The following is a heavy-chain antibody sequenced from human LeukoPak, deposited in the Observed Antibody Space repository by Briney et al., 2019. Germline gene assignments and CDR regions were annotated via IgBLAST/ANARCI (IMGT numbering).Heavy chain of an antibody. CDR2: ISSSGSTI. D-gene: IGHD3-22*01. Sequence: PGGSLRLSCAASGFTFSDYYMSWIRQAPGKGLEWVSYISSSGSTIYYADSVKGRFTISRDNAKNSLYLQMNSLRAEDTAVYYCARDHPTYYYDSSGYCYGAFDIWGQGTMVAVSS. CDR3: ARDHPTYYYDSSGYCYGAFDI. CDR1: GFTFSDYY. J-gene: IGHJ3*02. V-gene: IGHV3-11*01.